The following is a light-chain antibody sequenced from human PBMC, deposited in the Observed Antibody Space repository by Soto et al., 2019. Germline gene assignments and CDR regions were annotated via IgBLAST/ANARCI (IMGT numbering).Light chain of an antibody. CDR2: ASA. J-gene: IGKJ1*01. V-gene: IGKV1-39*01. Sequence: IHITQSPSALPASVGDTATITCRASQSISHYLNWYQQKPGQATKLLIYASASLQGGVPSRFSGSGSGTDFTLTISSLQPEDFATYYCQQSYSSPQTFGQGTKVDIK. CDR1: QSISHY. CDR3: QQSYSSPQT.